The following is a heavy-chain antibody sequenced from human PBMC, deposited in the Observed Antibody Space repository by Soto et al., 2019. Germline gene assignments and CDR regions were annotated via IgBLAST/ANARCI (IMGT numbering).Heavy chain of an antibody. CDR2: IWYDGSNK. D-gene: IGHD3-10*01. V-gene: IGHV3-33*01. CDR3: ARENIYGSGDYYYYHMDV. CDR1: GFTFSSYG. Sequence: QVQLVESGGGVVQPGRSLRLSCAASGFTFSSYGMHWVRQAPGKGLEWVAVIWYDGSNKYYADSVKGRFTISRDNSKNPLYLQMNSLRAEDTAVYYCARENIYGSGDYYYYHMDVWGQGTTVTVSS. J-gene: IGHJ6*02.